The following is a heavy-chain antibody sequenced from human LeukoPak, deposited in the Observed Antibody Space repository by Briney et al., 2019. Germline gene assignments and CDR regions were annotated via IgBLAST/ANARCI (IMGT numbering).Heavy chain of an antibody. D-gene: IGHD3-3*01. V-gene: IGHV1-2*02. CDR2: INPNSGGT. CDR1: GYTFTGYY. CDR3: ATYYDFWSGPKGVRFAY. Sequence: ASVKVSCKASGYTFTGYYMHWVRQAPGQGLEWMGWINPNSGGTNYAQKFQGRVTMTRDTAISTAYMELSRLRSDHTAVYYCATYYDFWSGPKGVRFAYWGQGTLVTVSS. J-gene: IGHJ4*02.